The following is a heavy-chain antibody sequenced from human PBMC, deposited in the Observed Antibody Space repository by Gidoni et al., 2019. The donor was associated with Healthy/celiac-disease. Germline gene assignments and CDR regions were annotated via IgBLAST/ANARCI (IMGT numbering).Heavy chain of an antibody. J-gene: IGHJ4*02. CDR3: ARGFYDILTGALFDY. D-gene: IGHD3-9*01. Sequence: QVQLVESGGGVVQPGRSLRLSCAASGFTFSSYGMHWVRQAPGKGLEWVAVIWYDGSNKYYADSVKGRFTISRDNSKNTLYLQMNSLRAEDTAVYYCARGFYDILTGALFDYWGQGTLVTVSS. CDR1: GFTFSSYG. V-gene: IGHV3-33*01. CDR2: IWYDGSNK.